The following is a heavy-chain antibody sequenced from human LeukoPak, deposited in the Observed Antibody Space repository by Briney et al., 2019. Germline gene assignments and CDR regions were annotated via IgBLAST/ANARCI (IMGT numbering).Heavy chain of an antibody. CDR3: ARGRYVTTRGGAAAGFLDY. V-gene: IGHV4-34*01. J-gene: IGHJ4*02. CDR2: INHGGST. D-gene: IGHD6-13*01. CDR1: GVSFSGYY. Sequence: SETLSLTCAVYGVSFSGYYWSWIRQPPGKGLEWIGEINHGGSTNYNPSLKSRVTISVDTSQKQFSLRLSSVTAADTAVYYCARGRYVTTRGGAAAGFLDYWGQGTLVTVST.